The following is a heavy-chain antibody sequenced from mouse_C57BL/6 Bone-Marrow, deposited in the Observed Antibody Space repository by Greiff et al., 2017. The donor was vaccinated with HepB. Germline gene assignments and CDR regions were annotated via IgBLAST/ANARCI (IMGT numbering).Heavy chain of an antibody. CDR3: AIYYGNFYWYFDV. Sequence: EVMLVESGPELVKPGASVKIPCKASGYTFTDYNMDWVNQSHGKSLEWIGDINPNNGGTIYNQKFKGKATLTVDKSSSTVYMELRSLTAEDTAVYYCAIYYGNFYWYFDVWGTGTTVTVSS. J-gene: IGHJ1*03. D-gene: IGHD2-1*01. CDR2: INPNNGGT. V-gene: IGHV1-18*01. CDR1: GYTFTDYN.